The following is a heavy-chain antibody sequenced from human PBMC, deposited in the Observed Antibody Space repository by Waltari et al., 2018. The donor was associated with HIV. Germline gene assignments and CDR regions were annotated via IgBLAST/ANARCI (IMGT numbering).Heavy chain of an antibody. J-gene: IGHJ4*02. V-gene: IGHV1-24*01. Sequence: QVQLLQSGAEVKQPGASVKVSCKVSGYNLTELSIHWVRQAPGKGLEWMGGRHPEDGKAIYAQKFQGRVTMTEDTSTDTAYMQLTSLRSEDTAIYYCATGGDYGSPFDYWGQGTLVTVSS. CDR3: ATGGDYGSPFDY. CDR1: GYNLTELS. D-gene: IGHD4-17*01. CDR2: RHPEDGKA.